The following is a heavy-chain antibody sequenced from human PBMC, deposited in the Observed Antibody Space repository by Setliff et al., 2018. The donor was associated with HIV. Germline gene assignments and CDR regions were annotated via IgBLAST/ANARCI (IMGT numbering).Heavy chain of an antibody. CDR3: ATYADRESNRFDP. CDR2: IYTSGST. J-gene: IGHJ5*02. CDR1: GGSISSGRNY. Sequence: SETLSLTCTVSGGSISSGRNYWSWIRQTAGKGLEWIGRIYTSGSTNYNPSLKSRVTISVDTSKNQFSLKLSSVTAADTAVYYCATYADRESNRFDPWGQGILVTVSS. D-gene: IGHD3-10*01. V-gene: IGHV4-61*02.